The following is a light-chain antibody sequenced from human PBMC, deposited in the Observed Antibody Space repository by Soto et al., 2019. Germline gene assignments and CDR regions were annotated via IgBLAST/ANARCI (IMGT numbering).Light chain of an antibody. V-gene: IGLV1-40*01. Sequence: QSVLTQPPSVSGAPGQRVTISCTGSSSNIGAGYDVHWYQQLPGTAPKPLIYDNTNRPSGVPDRFSGSKSGASASLAITGLQAEDEADYYCQSYDTSLSVCVFGGGTKLTVL. CDR2: DNT. CDR3: QSYDTSLSVCV. CDR1: SSNIGAGYD. J-gene: IGLJ3*02.